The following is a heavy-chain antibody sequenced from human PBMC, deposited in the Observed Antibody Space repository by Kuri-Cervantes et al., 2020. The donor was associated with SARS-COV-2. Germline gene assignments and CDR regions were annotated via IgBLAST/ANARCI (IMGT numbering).Heavy chain of an antibody. CDR2: ISYDGSNK. CDR3: ARDPEVVAANPGTAMANYYYYYGMDV. J-gene: IGHJ6*02. D-gene: IGHD2-15*01. CDR1: GFTFSSYA. Sequence: GESLKISCAASGFTFSSYAMHWVRQAPGKGLEWVAVISYDGSNKYYADSVKGRFTISRDNSKNTLYLQMNSLRAEDTAVYYCARDPEVVAANPGTAMANYYYYYGMDVWGQGTTVTVSS. V-gene: IGHV3-30-3*01.